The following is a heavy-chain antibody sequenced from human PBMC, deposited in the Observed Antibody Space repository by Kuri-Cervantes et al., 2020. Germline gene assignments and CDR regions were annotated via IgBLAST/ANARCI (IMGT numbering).Heavy chain of an antibody. CDR3: AKGHLRHCSSTSCSDAFDI. D-gene: IGHD2-2*01. CDR1: GFTFTSYN. J-gene: IGHJ3*02. CDR2: SSTSGNTT. V-gene: IGHV3-48*01. Sequence: GESLKISCTASGFTFTSYNMSWVRQAPGKGLEWVSYSSTSGNTTYCADSVKGRFTISRDNSKNTLYPQMNSLRAEDTAVYYCAKGHLRHCSSTSCSDAFDIWGQGTMVTDSS.